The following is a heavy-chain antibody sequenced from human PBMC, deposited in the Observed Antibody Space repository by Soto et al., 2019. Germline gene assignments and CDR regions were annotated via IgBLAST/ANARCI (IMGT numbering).Heavy chain of an antibody. V-gene: IGHV1-18*01. CDR1: GYTFTSYG. J-gene: IGHJ4*02. CDR2: ISAYNGNT. Sequence: ASVKVSCKASGYTFTSYGISWVRQAPGQGLEWMGWISAYNGNTNYAQKLQGRVTMTTDTSTSTAYMELRSLRSDDTAVYYCARPYDFWCGSGPFDHWGQGTMVTVSS. CDR3: ARPYDFWCGSGPFDH. D-gene: IGHD3-3*01.